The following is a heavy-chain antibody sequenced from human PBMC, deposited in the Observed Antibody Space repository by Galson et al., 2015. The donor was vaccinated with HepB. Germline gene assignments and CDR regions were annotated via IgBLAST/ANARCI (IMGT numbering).Heavy chain of an antibody. V-gene: IGHV1-3*01. Sequence: SVKVSCKASGYTFTSYAMHWVRQAPGQRLEWMGWINAGNGNTKYSQKFQGRVTITRDTSASTAYMELSSLRAEDTAVYYCARNRALGIAVAGHFDYCAQGTLVTVSS. D-gene: IGHD6-19*01. CDR1: GYTFTSYA. CDR3: ARNRALGIAVAGHFDY. CDR2: INAGNGNT. J-gene: IGHJ4*02.